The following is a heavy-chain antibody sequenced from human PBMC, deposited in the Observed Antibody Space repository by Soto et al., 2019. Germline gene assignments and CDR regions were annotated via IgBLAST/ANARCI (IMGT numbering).Heavy chain of an antibody. CDR2: ISSSSSTI. V-gene: IGHV3-48*02. CDR3: ARDLRGYGSGYNDFDY. D-gene: IGHD3-10*01. J-gene: IGHJ4*02. Sequence: GGSLRLSCAASGFTFSSYSMNWVRQAPGKGLEWVSYISSSSSTIYYADSVKGRFTISRDNAKNSLYLQMNSLRDEDTAVYYCARDLRGYGSGYNDFDYWGQGTLVTVSS. CDR1: GFTFSSYS.